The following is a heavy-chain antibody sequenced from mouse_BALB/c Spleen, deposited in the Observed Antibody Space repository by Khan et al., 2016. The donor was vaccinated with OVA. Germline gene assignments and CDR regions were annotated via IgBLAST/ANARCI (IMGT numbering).Heavy chain of an antibody. J-gene: IGHJ4*01. D-gene: IGHD2-14*01. CDR2: INTYTGEP. CDR3: AGVEYAGTVDY. Sequence: QIQLVQSGPELKKPGETVKISCKASGYTFTNYGMNWVKQAPGKGLKWMGFINTYTGEPTYADDFKGRFAFSLETSASTAYLQINNLKNEDTSTYCSAGVEYAGTVDYWGQGTTVTVSS. CDR1: GYTFTNYG. V-gene: IGHV9-3-1*01.